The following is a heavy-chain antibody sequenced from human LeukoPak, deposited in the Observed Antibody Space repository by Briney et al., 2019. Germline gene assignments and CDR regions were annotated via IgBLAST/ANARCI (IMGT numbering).Heavy chain of an antibody. V-gene: IGHV4-39*01. D-gene: IGHD3-9*01. CDR1: GGSISSSSYY. CDR3: ARHKGWLFPYNWFDP. CDR2: IYYSGST. J-gene: IGHJ5*02. Sequence: SETLSLTCTVSGGSISSSSYYWGWIRQPPGKGLEWIGSIYYSGSTYYNPSLKSGVTISVDTSKNQCSLKLNSGTAADTAVYYCARHKGWLFPYNWFDPWGQGTLVTVSS.